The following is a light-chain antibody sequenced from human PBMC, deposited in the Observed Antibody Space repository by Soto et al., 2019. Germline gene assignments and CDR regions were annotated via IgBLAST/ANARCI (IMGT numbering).Light chain of an antibody. J-gene: IGKJ1*01. Sequence: EVVMTQSPLSLPVTLGQPASISCRSSQSLVNSDGNTYLNWFHQRPGQSPRRLIYKVSNRDSGVQDRFSGIVAGTDFTLSISRVEAEDVGVYYCMQGSHWPRTFGQGTRVEIK. CDR3: MQGSHWPRT. CDR2: KVS. V-gene: IGKV2-30*01. CDR1: QSLVNSDGNTY.